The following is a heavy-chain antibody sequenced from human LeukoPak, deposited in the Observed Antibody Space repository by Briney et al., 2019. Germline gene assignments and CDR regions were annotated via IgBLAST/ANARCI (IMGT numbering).Heavy chain of an antibody. CDR1: GFTFSDYY. CDR3: ASDIVATSGDF. J-gene: IGHJ4*02. V-gene: IGHV3-11*01. D-gene: IGHD5-12*01. CDR2: ITSSGDDI. Sequence: GGSLRLSGAASGFTFSDYYMSWIRQAPGKGLEWVAYITSSGDDIYYADSVKGRFTISRDNAKNALFLRMSSLRVEDTATYYCASDIVATSGDFWGQGTLVSVSS.